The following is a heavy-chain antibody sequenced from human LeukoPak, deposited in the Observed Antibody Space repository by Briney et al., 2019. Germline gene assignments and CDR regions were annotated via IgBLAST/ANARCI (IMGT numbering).Heavy chain of an antibody. CDR1: GASISSYH. V-gene: IGHV4-59*01. Sequence: PSETLSLTCTVSGASISSYHWSCIRQPPGKGLEWIGYMYNSGNTNYNPSLKSRVTMSLDTSKNQFSLKLSSVTAADTAIYYCARKDGDYWGQGTLVIVSS. J-gene: IGHJ4*02. D-gene: IGHD5-24*01. CDR3: ARKDGDY. CDR2: MYNSGNT.